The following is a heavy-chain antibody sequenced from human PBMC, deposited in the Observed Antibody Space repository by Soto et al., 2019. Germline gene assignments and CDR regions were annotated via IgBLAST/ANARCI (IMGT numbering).Heavy chain of an antibody. CDR3: VRNSPIGSTFSGHDGIDY. D-gene: IGHD5-12*01. CDR2: ISRSGDTA. Sequence: ASVKVSCKASAYTLINYYIHWVRQAPGQGLEWMGIISRSGDTADYAQKFQGRVRITADKSTGTAYMEVDSLRFEDTAIYYCVRNSPIGSTFSGHDGIDYWGQGTLVTVSS. CDR1: AYTLINYY. V-gene: IGHV1-46*01. J-gene: IGHJ4*02.